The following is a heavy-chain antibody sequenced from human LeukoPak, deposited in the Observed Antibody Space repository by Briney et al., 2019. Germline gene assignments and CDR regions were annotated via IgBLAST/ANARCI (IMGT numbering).Heavy chain of an antibody. CDR3: ARRTYCSGGSCYADY. Sequence: GESLKISCKGSGYSFTTFWIGWVRRMPGKGLEWVGIFYPGDSDTRYSPSFQGQVTISADKSISTAYLQWNSLKASDTAMYYCARRTYCSGGSCYADYWGQGTLVTVSS. J-gene: IGHJ4*02. CDR2: FYPGDSDT. D-gene: IGHD2-15*01. CDR1: GYSFTTFW. V-gene: IGHV5-51*01.